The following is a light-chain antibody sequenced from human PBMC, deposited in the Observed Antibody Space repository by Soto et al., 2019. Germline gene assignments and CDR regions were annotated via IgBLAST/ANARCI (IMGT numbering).Light chain of an antibody. J-gene: IGLJ2*01. CDR1: SSDVGSYNL. Sequence: QSVLTQPASVSGSPGQSSTISCTGTSSDVGSYNLVSWYQQHPGKAPKLMIYEVTKRPSGISNRFSGSKSGNTASLTISGLQAEDEADYCCCSYAGSSTVVFGGGTKVTVL. CDR3: CSYAGSSTVV. CDR2: EVT. V-gene: IGLV2-23*02.